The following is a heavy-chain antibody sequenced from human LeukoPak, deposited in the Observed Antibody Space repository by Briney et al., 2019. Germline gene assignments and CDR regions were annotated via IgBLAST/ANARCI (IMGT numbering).Heavy chain of an antibody. D-gene: IGHD6-19*01. V-gene: IGHV3-21*01. J-gene: IGHJ4*02. CDR3: AREDSSGWYYFDY. CDR1: GFTFSSYS. Sequence: GRSLRLSCAASGFTFSSYSMNWVRQAPGKGLEWVSSISSSSSYIYYADSVKGRFNISRDNAKNSLYLQMNSLRAEDTAVYYCAREDSSGWYYFDYWGQGTLVSVSS. CDR2: ISSSSSYI.